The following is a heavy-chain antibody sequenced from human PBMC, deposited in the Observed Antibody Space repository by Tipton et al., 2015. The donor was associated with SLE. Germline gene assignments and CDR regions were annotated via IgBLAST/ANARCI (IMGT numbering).Heavy chain of an antibody. D-gene: IGHD3-16*01. J-gene: IGHJ4*02. CDR2: INHSGST. CDR3: ARDQVGVGDFDY. Sequence: TLSLTCAVYGGSFSAYYWSWIRQPPGEGLEWIGEINHSGSTNYNPSLKSRVTISEDTSKNQFSLKLSSATAADTAVYYCARDQVGVGDFDYWGQGTLVTVSS. V-gene: IGHV4-34*01. CDR1: GGSFSAYY.